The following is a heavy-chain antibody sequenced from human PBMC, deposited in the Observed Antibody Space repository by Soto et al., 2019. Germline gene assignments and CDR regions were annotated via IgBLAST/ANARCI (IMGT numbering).Heavy chain of an antibody. D-gene: IGHD3-3*01. Sequence: ASVKVSCKASGYTFTGYYMHWVRQAPGQGLEWMGWINPNSGGTDYAQKFQGRVTMTRDTSISTAYMELSRLRSEDTAVYYCARANYDFWYGMDVWGQGTTVTVSS. CDR2: INPNSGGT. V-gene: IGHV1-2*02. CDR1: GYTFTGYY. J-gene: IGHJ6*02. CDR3: ARANYDFWYGMDV.